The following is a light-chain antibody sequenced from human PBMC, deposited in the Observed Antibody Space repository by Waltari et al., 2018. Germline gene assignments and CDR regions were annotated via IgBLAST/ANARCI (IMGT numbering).Light chain of an antibody. Sequence: DIQMTQSPSSLSASVGDRLTISCRANQTINKFLNWYQQKGSKAPKLLIFSASSLQSGVPLSFSGSGSGTDFTLTISSLQPEDFATYYCQQTYSIPYTFGQGTNLEI. V-gene: IGKV1-39*01. CDR2: SAS. J-gene: IGKJ2*01. CDR3: QQTYSIPYT. CDR1: QTINKF.